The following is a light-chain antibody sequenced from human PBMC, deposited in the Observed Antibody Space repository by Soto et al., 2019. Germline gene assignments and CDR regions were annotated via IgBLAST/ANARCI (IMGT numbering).Light chain of an antibody. CDR2: EVS. CDR1: SSDVGGYKY. J-gene: IGLJ1*01. Sequence: QSALTQPASVSGSPGQSITISCTGTSSDVGGYKYVSWYQQHPGKAPKLMIYEVSNRPSGISNRFSGSKSGNTASLTISGLQADDEADYYCHSYTSSSTYLFGTGTKLTVL. CDR3: HSYTSSSTYL. V-gene: IGLV2-14*01.